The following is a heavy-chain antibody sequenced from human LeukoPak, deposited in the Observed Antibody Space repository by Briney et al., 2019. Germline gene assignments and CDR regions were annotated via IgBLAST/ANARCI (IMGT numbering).Heavy chain of an antibody. CDR1: GGSISSSNW. D-gene: IGHD3-10*01. V-gene: IGHV4-4*02. CDR3: ARDRREDSMVRGVIRFARIYAFDI. CDR2: IYHSGST. J-gene: IGHJ3*02. Sequence: SETLSLTCAVSGGSISSSNWRSWVRQPPGKGLEWIGEIYHSGSTNYNPSLKSRVTISVDKSKNQFSLKLSSVTAADTAVYYCARDRREDSMVRGVIRFARIYAFDIWGQGTMVTVSS.